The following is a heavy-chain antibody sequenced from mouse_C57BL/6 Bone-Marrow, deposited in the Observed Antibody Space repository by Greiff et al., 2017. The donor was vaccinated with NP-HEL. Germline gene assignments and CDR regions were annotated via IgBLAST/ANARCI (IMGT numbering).Heavy chain of an antibody. D-gene: IGHD2-3*01. V-gene: IGHV5-12*01. CDR2: ISNGGGST. CDR3: ARHGGWLPFDY. Sequence: EVHLVESGGGLVQPGGSLKLSCAASGFTFSDYYMYWVRQTPEKRLEWVAYISNGGGSTYYPDTVKGRFTISRDNAKNTLYLQMSRLKSEDTAMYYCARHGGWLPFDYWGQGTTLTVSS. J-gene: IGHJ2*01. CDR1: GFTFSDYY.